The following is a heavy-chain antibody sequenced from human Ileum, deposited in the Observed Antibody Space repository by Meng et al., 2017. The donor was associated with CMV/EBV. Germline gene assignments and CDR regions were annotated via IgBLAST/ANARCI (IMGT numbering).Heavy chain of an antibody. CDR2: RNDADEGT. CDR1: GFKVCRIT. V-gene: IGHV3-23*01. J-gene: IGHJ4*02. D-gene: IGHD2-15*01. Sequence: GFKVCRITRTWMRQGQGKGRMGVTNRNDADEGTNYADNEKHRITITRDNINNTVYQKKNSLRAEDTTVYFCAKRDYWDIDSFVYFDYWGQGALVTVSS. CDR3: AKRDYWDIDSFVYFDY.